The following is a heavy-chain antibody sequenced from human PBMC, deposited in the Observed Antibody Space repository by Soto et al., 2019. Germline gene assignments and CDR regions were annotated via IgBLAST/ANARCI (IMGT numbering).Heavy chain of an antibody. Sequence: QVQLVQSGPEVKKPGAAVKVSCKTSGYTFTTFGISWVRQAPGQGLEWMGWISTSKGNTNYAQKFQGRVTMTTDTSTSTAYMELRSPRSDDTAVYYCATRSPAFDYWGQGTLVTVSS. CDR3: ATRSPAFDY. J-gene: IGHJ4*02. CDR2: ISTSKGNT. V-gene: IGHV1-18*01. CDR1: GYTFTTFG.